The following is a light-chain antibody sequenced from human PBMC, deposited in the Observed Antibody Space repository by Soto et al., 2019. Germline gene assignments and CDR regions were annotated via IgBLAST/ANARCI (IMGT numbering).Light chain of an antibody. CDR1: QSIANY. Sequence: DIQMTQSPSSLSASVGDRVTITCRASQSIANYLNWYQQNSGRAPELLIHAASSLQSGVPSRFSGSGSGTDFTLTISRLQPEDFATYYCQQSYDTPLTFGGGTKLEI. J-gene: IGKJ4*01. CDR3: QQSYDTPLT. CDR2: AAS. V-gene: IGKV1-39*01.